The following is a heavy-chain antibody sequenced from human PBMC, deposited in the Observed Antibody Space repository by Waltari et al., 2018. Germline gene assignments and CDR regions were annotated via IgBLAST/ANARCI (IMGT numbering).Heavy chain of an antibody. CDR2: VDPEDGET. CDR3: ATTTTPMKAFDI. J-gene: IGHJ3*02. V-gene: IGHV1-69-2*01. D-gene: IGHD1-1*01. Sequence: EVQLVQSGAEVKKPGATVKISCKASGYTFADYYMHWVQQAPGKGLEWMGRVDPEDGETIDAEKFQGRVTITADTATDTAYMELSSLRSEDTAVYYCATTTTPMKAFDIWGQGTMVTVSS. CDR1: GYTFADYY.